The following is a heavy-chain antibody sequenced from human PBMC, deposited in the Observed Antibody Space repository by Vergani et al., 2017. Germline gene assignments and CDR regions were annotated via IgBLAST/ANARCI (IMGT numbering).Heavy chain of an antibody. V-gene: IGHV3-33*01. D-gene: IGHD2-15*01. CDR2: VLFDGSNE. J-gene: IGHJ4*02. Sequence: QVQLVESGGGVVQPGRSLRLSCAASGYTFNRYGMQWVRQASGKGLEWVAYVLFDGSNEYYADSVKGRFIVSRDNSNDALYLQMNSLRTDDTAVYYCARDLAYCHEGSCALWGQGSVVTVSS. CDR1: GYTFNRYG. CDR3: ARDLAYCHEGSCAL.